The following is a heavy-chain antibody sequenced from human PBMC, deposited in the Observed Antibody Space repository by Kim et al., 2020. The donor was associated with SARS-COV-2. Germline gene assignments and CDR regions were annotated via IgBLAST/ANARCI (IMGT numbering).Heavy chain of an antibody. D-gene: IGHD3-10*01. V-gene: IGHV4-39*01. J-gene: IGHJ5*02. Sequence: NPSLKSRVTISLDTSKNQFFLNVRSVTAADTAVYYCARSWFGELCHGCFDPWGQGTLVTVSS. CDR3: ARSWFGELCHGCFDP.